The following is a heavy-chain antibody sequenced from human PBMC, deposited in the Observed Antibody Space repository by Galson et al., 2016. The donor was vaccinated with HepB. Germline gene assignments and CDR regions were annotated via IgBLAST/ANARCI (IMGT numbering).Heavy chain of an antibody. Sequence: SLRLSCAASGFTFSTYAMSWVRQAPGRGLEWVSIISGSGGTTDYADSVKGRLTISRDNLRDTVYLQMNRLRVEDAAIYYCARNNAGYFHYWGQRILVSVSS. CDR1: GFTFSTYA. CDR2: ISGSGGTT. V-gene: IGHV3-23*01. CDR3: ARNNAGYFHY. J-gene: IGHJ4*02. D-gene: IGHD1/OR15-1a*01.